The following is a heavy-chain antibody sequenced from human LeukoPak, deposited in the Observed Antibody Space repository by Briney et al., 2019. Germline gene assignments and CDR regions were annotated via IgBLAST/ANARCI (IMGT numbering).Heavy chain of an antibody. CDR2: ISAYNGNT. V-gene: IGHV1-18*01. CDR3: ARLNFGSEDY. Sequence: GASVKVSCKTSGYTFTSYGISWVRQAPGQGLEWMGWISAYNGNTNYAQKFQGRVTVTTGTSTSTAYMELRSLRFDDTAVYYCARLNFGSEDYWGQGTPVTVSS. CDR1: GYTFTSYG. J-gene: IGHJ4*02. D-gene: IGHD3-10*01.